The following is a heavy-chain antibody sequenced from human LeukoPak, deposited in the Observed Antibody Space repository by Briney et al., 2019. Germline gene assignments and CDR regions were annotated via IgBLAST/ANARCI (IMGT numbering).Heavy chain of an antibody. V-gene: IGHV5-51*01. CDR3: ARRFSAAAGFDI. CDR2: IYPSDSDS. Sequence: GESLKIACQGSGYTFSNYWIGWVRQMPGKGLEWMGIIYPSDSDSRSSPSFRGQVTISADKSISTAYLQWSSLKASDTAMYYCARRFSAAAGFDIWGQGTMVTVSS. D-gene: IGHD6-13*01. J-gene: IGHJ3*02. CDR1: GYTFSNYW.